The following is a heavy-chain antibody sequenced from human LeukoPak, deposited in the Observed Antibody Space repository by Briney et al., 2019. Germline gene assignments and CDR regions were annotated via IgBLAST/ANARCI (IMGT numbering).Heavy chain of an antibody. CDR1: GYTFTSHY. V-gene: IGHV1-46*01. CDR3: ASGRTRGSYFRSFDY. CDR2: INPSGGST. J-gene: IGHJ4*02. Sequence: ASVKVSCKASGYTFTSHYMHWVRQAPGQGLEWMGIINPSGGSTSYAQKFQGRVTMTRDTSTSTVYMELSSLRSEDTAVYYCASGRTRGSYFRSFDYWGQGTLVTVSS. D-gene: IGHD1-26*01.